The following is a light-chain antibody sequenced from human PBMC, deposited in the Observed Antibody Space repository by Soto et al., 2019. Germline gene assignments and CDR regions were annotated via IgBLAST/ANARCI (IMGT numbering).Light chain of an antibody. Sequence: QSVLTQPRSVSGSPGQSVTISCTGTSSNVGGYNYVSWYQHPPGKAPKLMIYYFSKRPSGVPDRFSCSKSGNTASLTISGLQAEDEADYYCCSYAGSYTWVFGGGTKLTVL. J-gene: IGLJ2*01. CDR1: SSNVGGYNY. CDR3: CSYAGSYTWV. V-gene: IGLV2-11*01. CDR2: YFS.